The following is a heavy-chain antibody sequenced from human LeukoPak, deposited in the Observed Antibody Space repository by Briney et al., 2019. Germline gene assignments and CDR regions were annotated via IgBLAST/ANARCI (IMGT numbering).Heavy chain of an antibody. CDR3: ARGWKYKVDY. Sequence: GGSLRLSCAASGFTFSTYSMNWVRQAPGKGLEWVSSITSSGSAIYYADSVKGRFTISRDNAKNSLYLQMNSLRAEDTAVYYCARGWKYKVDYWGQGTLVTVSS. CDR1: GFTFSTYS. J-gene: IGHJ4*02. D-gene: IGHD1-7*01. CDR2: ITSSGSAI. V-gene: IGHV3-21*01.